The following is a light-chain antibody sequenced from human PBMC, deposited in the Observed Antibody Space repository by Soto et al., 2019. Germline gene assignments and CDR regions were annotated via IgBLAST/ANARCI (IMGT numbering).Light chain of an antibody. CDR2: LGS. CDR3: MQALQTPRT. Sequence: DIVMTQSPLSLPVTPGEPASISCRSSQSLLHSNGYNYLDWYLQKPGQSPQLLIYLGSNRASGGXDTXSGSGSGTDFTLKISRVEAEDVGVYYCMQALQTPRTFGQGTKLEIK. V-gene: IGKV2-28*01. CDR1: QSLLHSNGYNY. J-gene: IGKJ2*01.